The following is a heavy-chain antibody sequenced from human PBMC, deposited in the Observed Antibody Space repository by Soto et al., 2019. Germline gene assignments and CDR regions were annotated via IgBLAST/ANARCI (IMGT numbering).Heavy chain of an antibody. Sequence: GESLKISCKGSGYSFTSYWIGWVRQMPGKGLEWMGIIYPGDSDTRYSPSFQGQVTISADKSISTAYLQWSSLKASDTAMYYCARVYDSSGAYYYYYYGMDVWGQGTTVTVSS. CDR1: GYSFTSYW. D-gene: IGHD3-22*01. CDR2: IYPGDSDT. CDR3: ARVYDSSGAYYYYYYGMDV. V-gene: IGHV5-51*01. J-gene: IGHJ6*02.